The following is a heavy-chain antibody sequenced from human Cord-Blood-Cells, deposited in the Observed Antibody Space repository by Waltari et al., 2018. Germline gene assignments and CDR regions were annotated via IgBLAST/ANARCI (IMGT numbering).Heavy chain of an antibody. CDR3: AKAHPTKNWTPYWYFDL. D-gene: IGHD1-1*01. Sequence: EVQLVESGGGLVQPGGSLRLSCAASGFTFSSYAMSWVRQAPGKGLEWVSAISGSGGRTTTADSVKGGFTISRDNPRTPLILKRNTLGPKTTALYYGAKAHPTKNWTPYWYFDLWGRGTLFTASS. J-gene: IGHJ2*01. CDR2: ISGSGGRT. CDR1: GFTFSSYA. V-gene: IGHV3-23*04.